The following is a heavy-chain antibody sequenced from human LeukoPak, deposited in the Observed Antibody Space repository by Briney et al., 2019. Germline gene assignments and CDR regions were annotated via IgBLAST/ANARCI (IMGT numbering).Heavy chain of an antibody. D-gene: IGHD2-15*01. J-gene: IGHJ6*02. V-gene: IGHV1-46*01. Sequence: ASVKVSCKASGYTFTSYYMHWVRQAPGQGLEWMGIINPSGGSTSYAQKFQGRVTMTRDTSTSTVYMELSSLRSEDTAVYYCARGYCSGGSCYLLLSGMAVWGQGTTVTV. CDR1: GYTFTSYY. CDR3: ARGYCSGGSCYLLLSGMAV. CDR2: INPSGGST.